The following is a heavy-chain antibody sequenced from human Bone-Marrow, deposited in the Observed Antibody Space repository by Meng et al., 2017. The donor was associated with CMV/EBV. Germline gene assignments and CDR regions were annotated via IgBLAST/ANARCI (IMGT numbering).Heavy chain of an antibody. Sequence: GESLKISCAASGFTFSGSAMHWVRQASGKGLEWVGRIRSKANSYATAYAASVKGRFTISRDDSKNTAYLQMNSLKTEDTAVYYCTRLGPAPPYYDFWSDYRYYYYYGMDVWGQGTTVTVYS. D-gene: IGHD3-3*01. CDR2: IRSKANSYAT. J-gene: IGHJ6*01. V-gene: IGHV3-73*01. CDR1: GFTFSGSA. CDR3: TRLGPAPPYYDFWSDYRYYYYYGMDV.